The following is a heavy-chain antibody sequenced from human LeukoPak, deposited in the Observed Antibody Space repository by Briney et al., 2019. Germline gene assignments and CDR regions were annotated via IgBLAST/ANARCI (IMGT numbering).Heavy chain of an antibody. CDR2: ISYDGSNK. V-gene: IGHV3-30-3*01. Sequence: GGSLRLSCAASRFTFSGYAMHWVRQAPGKGLEWVAVISYDGSNKYYADSVKGRFTISRDNSKNTLYLQMNSLRAEDTAVYYCARVSHSSSSGRHYYYGMDVWGQGTTVTVSS. CDR1: RFTFSGYA. D-gene: IGHD6-6*01. CDR3: ARVSHSSSSGRHYYYGMDV. J-gene: IGHJ6*02.